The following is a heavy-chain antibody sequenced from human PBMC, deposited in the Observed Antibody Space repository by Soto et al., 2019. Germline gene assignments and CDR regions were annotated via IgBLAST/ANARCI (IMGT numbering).Heavy chain of an antibody. J-gene: IGHJ4*02. CDR1: GFAFNNYG. CDR2: IWYDASHK. Sequence: QVQVVESGGGVVQPGTSLRLSCAASGFAFNNYGMHWVRQAPGKGLEWVAVIWYDASHKYYADSVKGRFTISRDNSKNTLYLQMSSLTGEDTAVYYCARDKTFGGTIGSAFDSWGQGTLVTVSS. CDR3: ARDKTFGGTIGSAFDS. D-gene: IGHD3-16*01. V-gene: IGHV3-33*01.